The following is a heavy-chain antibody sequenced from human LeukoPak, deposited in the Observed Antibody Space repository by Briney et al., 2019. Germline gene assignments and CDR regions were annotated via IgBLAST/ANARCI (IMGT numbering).Heavy chain of an antibody. CDR2: IYTSGST. CDR3: ARLGGSYFDY. CDR1: GGSISSVSYY. J-gene: IGHJ4*02. Sequence: PSETLSLTCTVSGGSISSVSYYWSWIREPAGKGLEWIGRIYTSGSTEYNPSLKSRVTVSVDTSKNQFSLKLSSVTAADTAVYYCARLGGSYFDYWGQGTLVTVSS. V-gene: IGHV4-61*02. D-gene: IGHD1-26*01.